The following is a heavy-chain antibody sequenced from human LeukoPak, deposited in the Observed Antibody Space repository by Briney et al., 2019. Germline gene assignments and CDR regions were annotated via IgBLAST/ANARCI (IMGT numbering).Heavy chain of an antibody. CDR2: INPNSGGT. V-gene: IGHV1-2*02. CDR3: ARDRQTYYYDSSGSESFDY. D-gene: IGHD3-22*01. CDR1: GYTFTGYY. Sequence: ASVKVSCKASGYTFTGYYMHWVRQAPGQGLEWMGWINPNSGGTNYAQKFQGRVTMTRDTSISTAYMELSRLRSDDMAVYYCARDRQTYYYDSSGSESFDYWGQGTLVTVSS. J-gene: IGHJ4*02.